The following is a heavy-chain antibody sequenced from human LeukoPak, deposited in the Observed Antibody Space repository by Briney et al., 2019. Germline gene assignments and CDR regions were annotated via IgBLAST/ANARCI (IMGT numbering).Heavy chain of an antibody. CDR3: AKGHCSGGSCYFDY. V-gene: IGHV3-30*18. D-gene: IGHD2-15*01. CDR2: ISYDGSNK. J-gene: IGHJ4*02. Sequence: GRSLRLSCAASGFTFSSYGMHWVRQAPGKGLEWVAVISYDGSNKYYADSVKGRFTISRDNSKNTLYLQMNSLRAEDTAVYYCAKGHCSGGSCYFDYWGQGTLVTVSS. CDR1: GFTFSSYG.